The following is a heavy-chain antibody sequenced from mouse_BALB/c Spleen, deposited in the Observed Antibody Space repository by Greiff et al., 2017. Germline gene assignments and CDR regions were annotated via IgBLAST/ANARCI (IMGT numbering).Heavy chain of an antibody. Sequence: DVKLQESGPGLVKPSQSLSLTCTVTGYSITSDYAWNWIRQFPGNKLEWMGYISYSGSTSYNPSLKSRISITRDTSKNQFFLQLNSVTTEDTATYYCASPNWEFDYWGQGTTLTVSS. J-gene: IGHJ2*01. CDR1: GYSITSDYA. CDR2: ISYSGST. D-gene: IGHD4-1*01. V-gene: IGHV3-2*02. CDR3: ASPNWEFDY.